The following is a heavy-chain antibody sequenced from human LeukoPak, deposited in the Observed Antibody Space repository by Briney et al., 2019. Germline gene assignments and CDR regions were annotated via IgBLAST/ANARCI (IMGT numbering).Heavy chain of an antibody. D-gene: IGHD3-10*01. CDR2: IYTSGST. CDR1: GGSISSGSYY. Sequence: SQTLSLTCTVSGGSISSGSYYWSWIRQPAGKGLEWIGRIYTSGSTNYNPSLKSRVTISVDTSKNQFSLELSSVTAADTAVYYCARRPYYYGSGSYYYYYMDVWGKGTTVTVSS. V-gene: IGHV4-61*02. CDR3: ARRPYYYGSGSYYYYYMDV. J-gene: IGHJ6*03.